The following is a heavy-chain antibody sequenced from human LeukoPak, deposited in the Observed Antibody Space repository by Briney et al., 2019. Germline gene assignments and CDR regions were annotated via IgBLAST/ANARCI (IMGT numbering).Heavy chain of an antibody. CDR3: ASTYDFWSGDAFDI. V-gene: IGHV3-23*01. Sequence: GGSLRLSCAASGFTFSSYGMHWVRQAPGKGLEWVSAISGSGGSTYYADSVKGRFTISRDNSKNTLYLQMNSLRAEDTAVYYCASTYDFWSGDAFDIWGQGTMVTVSS. J-gene: IGHJ3*02. CDR1: GFTFSSYG. D-gene: IGHD3-3*01. CDR2: ISGSGGST.